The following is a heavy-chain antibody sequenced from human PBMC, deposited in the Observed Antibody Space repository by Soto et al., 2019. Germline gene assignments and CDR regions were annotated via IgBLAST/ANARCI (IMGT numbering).Heavy chain of an antibody. J-gene: IGHJ4*02. D-gene: IGHD3-22*01. Sequence: GGSLRLSCAASGFSFNTAWMHWVRQAPGKGLEWVGRIKSKFFGATTDYGAAVKGRVTTSRDDSANTLDLHISSLRIEDTAVYYCTTDPDYYETSGYRYYFHYWGQGTQVTVSS. CDR1: GFSFNTAW. V-gene: IGHV3-15*01. CDR2: IKSKFFGATT. CDR3: TTDPDYYETSGYRYYFHY.